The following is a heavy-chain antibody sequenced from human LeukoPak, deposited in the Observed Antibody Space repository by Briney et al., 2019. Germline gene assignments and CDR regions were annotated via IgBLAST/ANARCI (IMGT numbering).Heavy chain of an antibody. CDR3: ARAGGSYWWFDY. CDR1: GYTFTGYY. Sequence: ASVNVSCKGSGYTFTGYYLHGVRQAPGQGLERMGCVNPNSGDTNYAQRFHGSVTMTSDTSISTVYMELSRLRSDDTALYSCARAGGSYWWFDYWGQGTLVTVSS. CDR2: VNPNSGDT. D-gene: IGHD1-26*01. V-gene: IGHV1-2*02. J-gene: IGHJ5*01.